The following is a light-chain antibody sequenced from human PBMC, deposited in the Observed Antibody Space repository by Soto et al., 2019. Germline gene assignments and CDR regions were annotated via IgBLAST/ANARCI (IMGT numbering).Light chain of an antibody. CDR1: QSISSRY. V-gene: IGKV3-20*01. CDR2: AAS. Sequence: EIVLTQSPGTLSLSPGERATLSCRASQSISSRYLAWYQQKPGQAPRLLIYAASSRATGIPDRFSGSGSGTYFTLSISRLEPEDFAVYYCQQYGSSGTFGQGTKVDIK. CDR3: QQYGSSGT. J-gene: IGKJ1*01.